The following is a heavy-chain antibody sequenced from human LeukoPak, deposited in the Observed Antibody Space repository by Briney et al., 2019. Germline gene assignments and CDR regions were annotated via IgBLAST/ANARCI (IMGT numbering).Heavy chain of an antibody. J-gene: IGHJ5*02. CDR2: IYYSGST. CDR1: GGSINSYY. D-gene: IGHD3-22*01. CDR3: AGHRYYEPFDP. V-gene: IGHV4-59*01. Sequence: PSETLSLTCTVAGGSINSYYWSWIRQPPGKGLEWIGYIYYSGSTNYNPSLKSRVTISVDTSKNHFSLKLNSVTAADTAVYYCAGHRYYEPFDPWGQGTLVTVSS.